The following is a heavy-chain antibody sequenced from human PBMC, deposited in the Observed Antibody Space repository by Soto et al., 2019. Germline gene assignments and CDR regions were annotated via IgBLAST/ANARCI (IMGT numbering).Heavy chain of an antibody. V-gene: IGHV1-18*01. CDR2: ISADNGNT. CDR3: ARQSRPMVRGVINYGMDV. CDR1: DYTFNSYG. D-gene: IGHD3-10*01. J-gene: IGHJ6*02. Sequence: GASVKVSCKASDYTFNSYGISWVRQAPGQGLEWMGWISADNGNTNYVQKLQGRVTMTTDTSTSTAYMELRSLRSDDTAVYYCARQSRPMVRGVINYGMDVWAQGTTVTVS.